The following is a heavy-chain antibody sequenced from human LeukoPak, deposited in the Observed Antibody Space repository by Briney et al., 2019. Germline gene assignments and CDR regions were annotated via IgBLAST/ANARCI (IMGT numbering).Heavy chain of an antibody. Sequence: PGVSLRLSCAASGFTFSSYSMNWVRQAPGKGLEWVSYISSRSAAIYYADSVKGRFTISRDNAKNSLYLQMNSLRAEDTAVYYCARDPLSSSSFDLWGQGTLVTVSS. V-gene: IGHV3-48*01. CDR3: ARDPLSSSSFDL. CDR2: ISSRSAAI. CDR1: GFTFSSYS. D-gene: IGHD6-13*01. J-gene: IGHJ4*02.